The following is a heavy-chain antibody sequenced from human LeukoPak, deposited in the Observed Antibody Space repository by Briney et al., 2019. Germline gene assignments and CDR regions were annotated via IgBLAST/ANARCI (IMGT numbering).Heavy chain of an antibody. D-gene: IGHD4-11*01. J-gene: IGHJ4*02. V-gene: IGHV1-18*01. CDR3: ATAMTTVTLLPFDY. CDR2: ISTYNGNT. Sequence: ASVKVSCKASGYTFTSYGISWVRQAPGQGLEWMGWISTYNGNTKYAQKFQGRVTMTRNTSISTAYMELSSLRSEDTAVYYCATAMTTVTLLPFDYWGQGTLVTVSS. CDR1: GYTFTSYG.